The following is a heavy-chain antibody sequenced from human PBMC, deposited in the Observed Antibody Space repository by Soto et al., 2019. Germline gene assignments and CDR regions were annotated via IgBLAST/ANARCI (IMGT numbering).Heavy chain of an antibody. CDR1: GGSVRAPDW. D-gene: IGHD1-1*01. V-gene: IGHV4-4*02. J-gene: IGHJ5*01. CDR2: VHISGHS. CDR3: ARVRQGCSANNCYFDP. Sequence: ASETLSLTCTLSGGSVRAPDWWNWVRQSPDKGLEWIAEVHISGHSNYNPSLRSRVSVSIDSSKNQFYLNLNSVTAADTAIYYCARVRQGCSANNCYFDPRGQGTQVNVSS.